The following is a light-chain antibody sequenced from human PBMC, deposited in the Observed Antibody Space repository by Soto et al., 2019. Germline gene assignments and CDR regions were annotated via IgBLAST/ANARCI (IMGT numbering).Light chain of an antibody. Sequence: DIQMTQSPSSLSASVGYRVTITCRASQSISSYLNWYQQKPGKALKLLIYAGSSLQSGVPSRFNASGSGNDFTLSISSLQPEPFSTYYCQQGSTTPITFGLGPRLRI. CDR3: QQGSTTPIT. CDR2: AGS. V-gene: IGKV1-39*01. CDR1: QSISSY. J-gene: IGKJ5*01.